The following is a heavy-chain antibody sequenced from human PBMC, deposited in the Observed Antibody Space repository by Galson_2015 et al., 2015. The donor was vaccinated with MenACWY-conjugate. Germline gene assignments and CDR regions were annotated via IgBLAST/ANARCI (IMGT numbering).Heavy chain of an antibody. CDR1: GGSISRYY. J-gene: IGHJ3*02. CDR3: ARGGVDFWWLFDAFDI. Sequence: LSLTCTVSGGSISRYYWSWIRQPPGKGLEWIGYIYYSGSTNYNPSLKSRVTISVDTSKNQFSLKLSSVTAADMAVYYCARGGVDFWWLFDAFDIWGQGTMVTVSS. CDR2: IYYSGST. V-gene: IGHV4-59*01. D-gene: IGHD3/OR15-3a*01.